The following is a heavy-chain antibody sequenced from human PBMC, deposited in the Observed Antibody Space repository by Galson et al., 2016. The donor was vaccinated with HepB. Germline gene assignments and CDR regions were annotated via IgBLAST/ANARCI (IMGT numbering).Heavy chain of an antibody. Sequence: SLRLSCAVSGLTFSSTDLSWVRQAPGQGLEWVSHIGGSGGITYYADSVRGRFIITRDDSKSTLYLQMNSLRGDDTAVYYCAGAWIWGQGTKVTVSS. J-gene: IGHJ3*02. V-gene: IGHV3-23*01. CDR1: GLTFSSTD. CDR2: IGGSGGIT. CDR3: AGAWI.